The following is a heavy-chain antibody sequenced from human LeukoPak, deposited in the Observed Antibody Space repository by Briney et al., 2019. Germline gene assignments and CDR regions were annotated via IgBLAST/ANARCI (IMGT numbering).Heavy chain of an antibody. CDR1: GFSFRSYG. D-gene: IGHD3-16*01. V-gene: IGHV3-30*02. CDR3: AKDRDDYVWGSNFDY. Sequence: GGSLRLSCAASGFSFRSYGMHWVRQAPGKGLEWVAFIRYDGSNKYYADSVKGRFTISRDNSKNTLYLQMNSLRAEDTAVYYCAKDRDDYVWGSNFDYWGQGTLVTVSS. CDR2: IRYDGSNK. J-gene: IGHJ4*02.